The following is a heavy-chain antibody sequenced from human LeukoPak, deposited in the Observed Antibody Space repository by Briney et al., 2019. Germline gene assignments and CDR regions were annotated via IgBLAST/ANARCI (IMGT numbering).Heavy chain of an antibody. V-gene: IGHV3-30*04. D-gene: IGHD3-10*01. Sequence: GGSLRLSCAASGFTFSSYAIHWVRQAPGKGLEWVALISFDGSNKYYADSVKGRFTISRDNSKNTLYLQMNSLRAKDTAVYYCARGPGAYYYGAGDSFDPWGQGTLVTVSS. CDR3: ARGPGAYYYGAGDSFDP. CDR2: ISFDGSNK. CDR1: GFTFSSYA. J-gene: IGHJ5*02.